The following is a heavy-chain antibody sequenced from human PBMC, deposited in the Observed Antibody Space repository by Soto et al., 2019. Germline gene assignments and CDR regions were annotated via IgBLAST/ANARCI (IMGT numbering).Heavy chain of an antibody. Sequence: QLQLQESGPGLVKPSETLSLTCTVSGGSISSSSYYWGWIRQPPGKGLEWIGSIYYSGSTYYNPSLKSRVTISVDTSKNQFSLKLSSVTAADTAVYYCARQSIAARPTGWFDPWGQGTLVTVSS. V-gene: IGHV4-39*01. CDR1: GGSISSSSYY. CDR3: ARQSIAARPTGWFDP. CDR2: IYYSGST. D-gene: IGHD6-6*01. J-gene: IGHJ5*02.